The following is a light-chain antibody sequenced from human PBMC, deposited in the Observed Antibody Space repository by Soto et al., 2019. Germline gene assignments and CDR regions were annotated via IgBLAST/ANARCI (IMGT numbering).Light chain of an antibody. CDR1: QSISSW. J-gene: IGKJ2*03. V-gene: IGKV1-5*01. CDR2: DAS. Sequence: DIQMTQSPSTLSASVGDRVTITCRASQSISSWLAWYQQKPGKAPKLLIFDASSLESGVPSRFSGSGSGTEFTLTISSLQPDDFATYYCQQYNSYSSYSFGQGPKLEI. CDR3: QQYNSYSSYS.